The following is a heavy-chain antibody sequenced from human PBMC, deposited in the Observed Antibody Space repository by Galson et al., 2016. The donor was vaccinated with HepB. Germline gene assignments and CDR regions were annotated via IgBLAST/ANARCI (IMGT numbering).Heavy chain of an antibody. CDR3: AKDGRIYCSSASCHDHFHD. J-gene: IGHJ4*02. CDR1: GFTFSYYS. D-gene: IGHD2-2*01. CDR2: ISSSSSDI. V-gene: IGHV3-21*01. Sequence: SLRLSCAASGFTFSYYSMNWVRQAPGKGLEWVSSISSSSSDIYYADSEKGRFTISRDNSKKTPYLQMNSLIAEDTAVYYCAKDGRIYCSSASCHDHFHDWGQGTLVTVSS.